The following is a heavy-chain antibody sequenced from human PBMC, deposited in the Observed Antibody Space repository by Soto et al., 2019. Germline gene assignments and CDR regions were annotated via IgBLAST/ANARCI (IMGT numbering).Heavy chain of an antibody. V-gene: IGHV3-23*01. D-gene: IGHD2-2*01. Sequence: PGGSLRLSCAASGFNFSSYSMSWVRQTPGKGLEWVSAISGSGGSTYYADSVKGRFTISRDNSKNTLYLQMNSLRAEDTAVYYCATESRYQLLLDAFDIWGQGTMVTVSS. CDR2: ISGSGGST. CDR1: GFNFSSYS. CDR3: ATESRYQLLLDAFDI. J-gene: IGHJ3*02.